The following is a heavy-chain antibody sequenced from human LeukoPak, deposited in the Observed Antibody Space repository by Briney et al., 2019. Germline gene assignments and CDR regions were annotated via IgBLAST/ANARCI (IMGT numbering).Heavy chain of an antibody. CDR2: ISAYNGNT. Sequence: ASVKVSCKASGYTFTSYGISWVRQAPGQGLEWMGWISAYNGNTNYAQKLQGRVTMTTDTSTSTAYMELSRLRSDATAVYYCASGNYYDSSGYYYSDYWGQGTLVTVSS. J-gene: IGHJ4*02. D-gene: IGHD3-22*01. CDR3: ASGNYYDSSGYYYSDY. CDR1: GYTFTSYG. V-gene: IGHV1-18*01.